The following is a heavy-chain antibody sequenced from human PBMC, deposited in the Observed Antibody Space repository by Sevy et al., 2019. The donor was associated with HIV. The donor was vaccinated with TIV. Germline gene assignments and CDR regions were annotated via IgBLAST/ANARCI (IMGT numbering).Heavy chain of an antibody. CDR2: IKEDGSEK. D-gene: IGHD2-15*01. J-gene: IGHJ5*02. CDR1: GFPFSNFW. Sequence: GGSLRLSCAASGFPFSNFWMTWVRQAPGKGLEWVANIKEDGSEKDYVDSVKGRFTISRDNAKNSLYLQMSSLRAEDTAIYYCAGAHTICGGGSCYAGWFDPWGQGTLVTVSS. V-gene: IGHV3-7*01. CDR3: AGAHTICGGGSCYAGWFDP.